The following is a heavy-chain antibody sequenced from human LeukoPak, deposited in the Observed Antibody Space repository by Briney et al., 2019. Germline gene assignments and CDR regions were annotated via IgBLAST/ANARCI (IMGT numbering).Heavy chain of an antibody. D-gene: IGHD1-26*01. CDR1: GYTFTSYG. CDR3: ARDCIGCLGFDY. Sequence: SVKVSCKASGYTFTSYGISWVRQAPGQGLEWMGWVSAYADDTNYVQKFRGRITMTTDTSTSTAYMELRSLRSDDTAVYYCARDCIGCLGFDYWGQGTLVTVSS. J-gene: IGHJ4*02. CDR2: VSAYADDT. V-gene: IGHV1-18*01.